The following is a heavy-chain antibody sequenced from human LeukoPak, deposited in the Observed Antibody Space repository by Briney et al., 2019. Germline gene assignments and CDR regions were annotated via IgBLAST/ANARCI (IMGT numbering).Heavy chain of an antibody. CDR2: INPNSGGT. V-gene: IGHV1-2*06. J-gene: IGHJ5*02. CDR3: ARVQHSWFDP. Sequence: SVKVSCMPSGYTLTGYYMHWVRQAPGQGVEWMGRINPNSGGTNYAQKFQGRVTLTRDTSISTVYMELSRLRSDDTAVYYCARVQHSWFDPWGQGTLVTVSS. D-gene: IGHD2-21*01. CDR1: GYTLTGYY.